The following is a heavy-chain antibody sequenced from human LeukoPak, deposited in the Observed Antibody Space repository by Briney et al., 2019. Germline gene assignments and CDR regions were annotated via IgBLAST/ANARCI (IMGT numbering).Heavy chain of an antibody. CDR2: ISSSGSTI. CDR1: GFTFSDYY. J-gene: IGHJ6*03. D-gene: IGHD5-24*01. Sequence: GGSLRLSCAASGFTFSDYYMSWIRQAPGKGLEWVSYISSSGSTIYYADSVKGRFTISRDNAKNSLYLQMNSLRAEDTAVYYCARDQKDDYNYGYYYYMDVWGTGTTVTVSS. CDR3: ARDQKDDYNYGYYYYMDV. V-gene: IGHV3-11*01.